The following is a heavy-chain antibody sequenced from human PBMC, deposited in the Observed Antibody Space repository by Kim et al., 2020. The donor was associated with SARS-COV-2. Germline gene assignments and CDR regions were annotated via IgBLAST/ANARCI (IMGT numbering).Heavy chain of an antibody. D-gene: IGHD3-3*01. CDR1: GGSISSGGYY. V-gene: IGHV4-31*03. J-gene: IGHJ4*02. CDR2: IYYSGST. CDR3: ARVSGITIFGVVITGPFDY. Sequence: SETLSLTCTVSGGSISSGGYYWSWIRQHPGKGLEWIGYIYYSGSTYYNPSLKSRVTIPVDTSKNQFSLKLSSVTAADTAVYYCARVSGITIFGVVITGPFDYWGQGTLATVSS.